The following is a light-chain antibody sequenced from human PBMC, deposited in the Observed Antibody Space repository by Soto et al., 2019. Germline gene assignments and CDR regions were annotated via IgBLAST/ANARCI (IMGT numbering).Light chain of an antibody. CDR1: QSVSNN. CDR3: QQYNDWWT. Sequence: EIVITQSPATLSVSPGESATLSCRASQSVSNNLTWYQQKPGQPPRLLIYGASTRATGVPGRFSGSGSGTEFTLTISSLKSEDFAVYYCQQYNDWWTFGQGTKVDIK. J-gene: IGKJ1*01. V-gene: IGKV3-15*01. CDR2: GAS.